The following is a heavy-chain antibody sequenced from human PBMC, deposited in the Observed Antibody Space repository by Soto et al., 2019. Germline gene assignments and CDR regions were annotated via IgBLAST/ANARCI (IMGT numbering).Heavy chain of an antibody. J-gene: IGHJ4*02. CDR1: GGSVSSGGYY. CDR3: ARGNYYDSSGYDPYLDY. V-gene: IGHV4-61*08. CDR2: IYYSGST. D-gene: IGHD3-22*01. Sequence: PSETLSLTCSVSGGSVSSGGYYCSWIRQPPGKGLEWIGYIYYSGSTNYNPSLKSRVTISVDTSKNQFSLKLSSVTAADTAVYYCARGNYYDSSGYDPYLDYWGQGSLVTVSS.